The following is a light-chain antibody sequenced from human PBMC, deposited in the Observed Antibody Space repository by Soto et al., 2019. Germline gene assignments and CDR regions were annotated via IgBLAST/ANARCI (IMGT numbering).Light chain of an antibody. J-gene: IGLJ1*01. CDR2: DVS. CDR3: CSYAGSYTSYV. V-gene: IGLV2-11*01. Sequence: QSVLTQPRSVSGSPGQSVTISCTGTSSDVDGYNYVSWYQQHPGKAPKLMIYDVSERPSGVPDRFSGSKSGNTASLTISGLQAEDEADYYCCSYAGSYTSYVFGTGTKATVL. CDR1: SSDVDGYNY.